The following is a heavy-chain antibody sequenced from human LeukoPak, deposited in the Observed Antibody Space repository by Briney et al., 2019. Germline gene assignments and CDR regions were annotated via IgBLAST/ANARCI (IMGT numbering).Heavy chain of an antibody. J-gene: IGHJ4*02. V-gene: IGHV3-30-3*01. CDR2: ISYDGSNK. Sequence: GRSLRLSCAASEFTFSNYAMHWVRQAPGKGLEWVAVISYDGSNKYYADSVRGRFTISRDNSKNALYLQMNSLRAEDTALYYCSRAVGWLQSRINYWGQGPLSPSPQ. CDR1: EFTFSNYA. D-gene: IGHD5-24*01. CDR3: SRAVGWLQSRINY.